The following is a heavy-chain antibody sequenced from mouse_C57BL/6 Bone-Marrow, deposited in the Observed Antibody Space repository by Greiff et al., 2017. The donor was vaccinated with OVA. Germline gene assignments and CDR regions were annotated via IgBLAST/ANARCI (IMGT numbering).Heavy chain of an antibody. CDR1: GYTFTSYW. CDR3: ARGAIYYDYGGFDY. D-gene: IGHD2-4*01. CDR2: IDPSDSYT. V-gene: IGHV1-50*01. Sequence: VQLKQPGAELVKPGASVKLSCKASGYTFTSYWMQWVKQRPGQGLEWIGEIDPSDSYTNYNQKFKGKATLTVDTSSSTAYMQLSSLTSEDSAVYYCARGAIYYDYGGFDYWGQGTTLTVSS. J-gene: IGHJ2*01.